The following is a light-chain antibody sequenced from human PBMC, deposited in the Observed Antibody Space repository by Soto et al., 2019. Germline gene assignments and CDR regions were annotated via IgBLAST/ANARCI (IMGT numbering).Light chain of an antibody. V-gene: IGKV3-15*01. J-gene: IGKJ1*01. CDR1: QRVSNH. CDR3: HQYNNWPWT. CDR2: AAS. Sequence: ETVMTQSPVTLSVSPGXTATLSCRASQRVSNHFAWYQQKPGQAPRLLIYAASTRAAGVPVRFSGSGSETEFTLTTRSLQSEDFALYYCHQYNNWPWTFGQGTKV.